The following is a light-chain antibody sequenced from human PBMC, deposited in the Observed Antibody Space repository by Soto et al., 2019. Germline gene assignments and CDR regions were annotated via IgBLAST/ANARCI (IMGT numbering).Light chain of an antibody. V-gene: IGLV2-14*01. CDR1: SSDGGGYNY. CDR2: EVS. CDR3: SSYTSSSTPYV. J-gene: IGLJ1*01. Sequence: QSALTQPASVSGSPGKSITISCTGTSSDGGGYNYVSWYQQHPGKAPKLMIYEVSNRPSGVSNRFSGSKSGNTASLTISGLQAEDEADYYCSSYTSSSTPYVFGTGTKLTVL.